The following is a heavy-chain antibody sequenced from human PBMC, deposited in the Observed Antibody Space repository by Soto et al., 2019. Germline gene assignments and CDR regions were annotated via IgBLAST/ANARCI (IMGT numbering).Heavy chain of an antibody. CDR2: ISGSGGST. Sequence: EVQLLESGGGLVQPGGSLRLSCAASGFTFSSYAMSWVRQAPGKGLEWVSAISGSGGSTYYADSVKGRFTISRDNSKNTLYLQMNSLRAEDTAVYYCAKGATELKSYYGLERLWFGELLPYFDYWGQGTLVTVSS. J-gene: IGHJ4*02. CDR1: GFTFSSYA. V-gene: IGHV3-23*01. D-gene: IGHD3-10*01. CDR3: AKGATELKSYYGLERLWFGELLPYFDY.